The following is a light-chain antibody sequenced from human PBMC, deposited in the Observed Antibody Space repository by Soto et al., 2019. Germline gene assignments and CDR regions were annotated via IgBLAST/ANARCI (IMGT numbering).Light chain of an antibody. V-gene: IGKV1-5*01. CDR1: QSISSW. CDR2: DAS. CDR3: QQANSVPWT. Sequence: DIQMTQSPSTLSASVGDRVTITCRASQSISSWLAWYQQKPGKAPKLLIYDASSLESGVPSRFSGSGSGTEFTLTISSLQPEDFATYYCQQANSVPWTFGQGNKVDIK. J-gene: IGKJ1*01.